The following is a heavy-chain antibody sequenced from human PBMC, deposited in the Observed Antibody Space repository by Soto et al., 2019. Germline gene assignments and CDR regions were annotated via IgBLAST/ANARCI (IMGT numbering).Heavy chain of an antibody. CDR3: TRALAGMIPTAY. Sequence: EVQLVESGGGLVQPGGSLRLSCAASGFTFSGYWMHWVRQAPGKGLTWVSRINSDGTYTSSADSVRGRFTISRDDARNTLYLQMNSLRIEDTAVYYCTRALAGMIPTAYWGQASLVTVSS. CDR1: GFTFSGYW. D-gene: IGHD3-22*01. J-gene: IGHJ4*02. CDR2: INSDGTYT. V-gene: IGHV3-74*01.